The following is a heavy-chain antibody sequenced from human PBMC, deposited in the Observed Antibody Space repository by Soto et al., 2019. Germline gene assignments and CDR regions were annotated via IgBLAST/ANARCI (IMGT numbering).Heavy chain of an antibody. D-gene: IGHD5-18*01. CDR2: ISSSASTI. CDR3: AKGEYNYGYRSLDP. CDR1: GFTFVTYE. J-gene: IGHJ5*02. Sequence: PGGSLRLSCAASGFTFVTYEMNWVRQAPGKGLEWVSYISSSASTIHYADSVKGRFTISRDNAKNSLYPQMNSLRVDDTAIYYCAKGEYNYGYRSLDPRGQGTLVTVSS. V-gene: IGHV3-48*03.